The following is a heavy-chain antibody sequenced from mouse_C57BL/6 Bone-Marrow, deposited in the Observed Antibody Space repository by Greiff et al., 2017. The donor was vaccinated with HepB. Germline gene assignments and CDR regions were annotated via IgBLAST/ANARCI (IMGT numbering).Heavy chain of an antibody. J-gene: IGHJ1*03. CDR2: IDPETGGT. Sequence: EVQLQQSGAELVRPGASVKLSCTASGFNIKDDYMHWVKQRPEQGLEWIGWIDPETGGTAYNQKFKGKAILTADKSSSTAYMELRSLTSEDSAVYYCTRERYGSSYGWYFDVWGTGTTVTVSS. CDR3: TRERYGSSYGWYFDV. V-gene: IGHV14-4*01. CDR1: GFNIKDDY. D-gene: IGHD1-1*01.